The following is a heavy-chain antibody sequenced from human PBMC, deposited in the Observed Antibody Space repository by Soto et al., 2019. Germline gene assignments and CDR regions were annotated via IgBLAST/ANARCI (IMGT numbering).Heavy chain of an antibody. CDR3: AKDRRTNFWSGYYRVGWFDP. J-gene: IGHJ5*02. Sequence: SLRLSCAASGFTFSSYAMSWVRQAPGKGLEWVSAISGSGGSTYYADSVKGRFTISRDNSKNTLYLQMNSLRAEDTAVYYCAKDRRTNFWSGYYRVGWFDPWGQGTLVTVSS. V-gene: IGHV3-23*01. CDR2: ISGSGGST. CDR1: GFTFSSYA. D-gene: IGHD3-3*01.